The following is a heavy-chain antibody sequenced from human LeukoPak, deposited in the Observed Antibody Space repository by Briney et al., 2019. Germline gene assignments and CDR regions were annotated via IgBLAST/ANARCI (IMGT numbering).Heavy chain of an antibody. V-gene: IGHV4-39*01. CDR1: GGSISSSSYY. Sequence: SETLSRTCTVSGGSISSSSYYWGWIRQPPGKGREWMGSIYYSGSTYYNPSLKSRVTISVDTSKNQFSLKLSSVTAADTAVYYCVQSYCSGGSCYSVFFYFDYWGQGTLVTVSS. J-gene: IGHJ4*02. CDR2: IYYSGST. CDR3: VQSYCSGGSCYSVFFYFDY. D-gene: IGHD2-15*01.